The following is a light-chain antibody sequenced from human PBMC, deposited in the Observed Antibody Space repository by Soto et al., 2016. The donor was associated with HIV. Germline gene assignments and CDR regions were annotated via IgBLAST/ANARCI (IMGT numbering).Light chain of an antibody. CDR2: AAS. V-gene: IGKV1-17*01. Sequence: DIQMTQSPSSLSASVGDRVTITCRASQAIRNDLAWYQQKPGKAPKRLIFAASSLQSGVPSRFSGSGSGTEFTLTISSLRAEDFATYYCLQHNTYPRTFGQGPGWMSN. CDR1: QAIRND. CDR3: LQHNTYPRT. J-gene: IGKJ1*01.